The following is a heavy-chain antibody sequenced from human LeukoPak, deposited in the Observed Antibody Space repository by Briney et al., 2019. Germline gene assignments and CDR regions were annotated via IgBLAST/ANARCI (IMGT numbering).Heavy chain of an antibody. J-gene: IGHJ4*02. D-gene: IGHD2-15*01. V-gene: IGHV3-66*01. CDR2: IYRGGAT. Sequence: GGSLRLSCAASGFTFSSYSMNWVRQAPGKGLEWLSVIYRGGATYYADSVKGRFIISRGSFQNTWHLQLNSLRAEGSAVYYCAGASSNGVVIDATSFGLWGQGTLVTVSS. CDR3: AGASSNGVVIDATSFGL. CDR1: GFTFSSYS.